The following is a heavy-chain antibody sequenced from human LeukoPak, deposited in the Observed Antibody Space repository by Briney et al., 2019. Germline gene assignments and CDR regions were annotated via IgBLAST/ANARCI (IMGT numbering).Heavy chain of an antibody. J-gene: IGHJ4*02. Sequence: GGSLRLSCAASGFTFSSYEMNWVRQAPGKGLEWVSYISSSGSTIYYADSVKGRFTISRDNAKNSLYLQMNSLRAEDTAVYYCAKDRDSSGYYYDYFDYWGQGTLVTVSS. D-gene: IGHD3-22*01. CDR3: AKDRDSSGYYYDYFDY. CDR1: GFTFSSYE. V-gene: IGHV3-48*03. CDR2: ISSSGSTI.